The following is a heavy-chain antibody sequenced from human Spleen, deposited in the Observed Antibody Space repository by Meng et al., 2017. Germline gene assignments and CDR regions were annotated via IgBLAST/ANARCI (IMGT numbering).Heavy chain of an antibody. CDR2: IYPDDSDT. Sequence: GGSLRLSCKGSGYSFTSYWIGWVRQMPGKGLEWMGIIYPDDSDTRYSPSFQGQVTISADKSISTAYLRWSSLKASDSAMYYCARSQSLVAYPSLDYWGQGTLVTVSS. V-gene: IGHV5-51*01. D-gene: IGHD2-15*01. CDR3: ARSQSLVAYPSLDY. CDR1: GYSFTSYW. J-gene: IGHJ4*02.